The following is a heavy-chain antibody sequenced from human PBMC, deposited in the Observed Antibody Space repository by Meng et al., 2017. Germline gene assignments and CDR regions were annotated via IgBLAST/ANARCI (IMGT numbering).Heavy chain of an antibody. V-gene: IGHV1-3*01. CDR2: INGGNGDT. J-gene: IGHJ4*02. CDR3: ARDTPPLGYLDD. CDR1: EDTFTSYA. Sequence: ASVKVSCKASEDTFTSYAIHWVRQAPGHRPEWMGWINGGNGDTSYSQKFQGRVTITRDTSASTVSMELGRQRSEDTVGYYCARDTPPLGYLDDWGQGTLATVSS. D-gene: IGHD2-15*01.